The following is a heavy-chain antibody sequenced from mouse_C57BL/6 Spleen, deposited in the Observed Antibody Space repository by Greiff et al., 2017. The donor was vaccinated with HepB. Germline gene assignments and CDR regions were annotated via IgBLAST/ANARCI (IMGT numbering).Heavy chain of an antibody. CDR2: ISSGSSTI. CDR3: AREIYGNYLYYFDY. V-gene: IGHV5-17*01. Sequence: EVKLVESGGGLVKPGGSLKLSCAASGFTFSDYGMHWVRQAPEKGLEWVAYISSGSSTIYYADTVKGRFTISRDNAKNTLFLQMTSLRSEDTAMYYCAREIYGNYLYYFDYWGQGTTLTVSS. CDR1: GFTFSDYG. J-gene: IGHJ2*01. D-gene: IGHD2-1*01.